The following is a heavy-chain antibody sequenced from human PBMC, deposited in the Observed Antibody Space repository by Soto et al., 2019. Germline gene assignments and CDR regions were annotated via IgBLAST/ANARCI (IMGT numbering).Heavy chain of an antibody. CDR2: ISGSGGST. J-gene: IGHJ4*02. Sequence: EVQLLESGGGLVQPGGSLRLSCAASGFTFSSYAMSWVRQAPGKGLEWVSAISGSGGSTYYADSVKGRFTISRDNSKNTLYLQMNSLRAEDTDVYYCAKGAARGDTGYCSSTSCYVDYWGQGTLVTVSS. V-gene: IGHV3-23*01. CDR1: GFTFSSYA. CDR3: AKGAARGDTGYCSSTSCYVDY. D-gene: IGHD2-2*01.